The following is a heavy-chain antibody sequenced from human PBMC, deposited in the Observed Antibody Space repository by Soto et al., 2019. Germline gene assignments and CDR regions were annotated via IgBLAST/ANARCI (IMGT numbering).Heavy chain of an antibody. D-gene: IGHD2-2*01. J-gene: IGHJ5*02. CDR2: ILYSGTT. V-gene: IGHV4-4*02. CDR3: SSRITDAPT. Sequence: SETLSLTCAVSGGSISSGWWTWVRQPPGKGLEWIGEILYSGTTNYNSSLNSRVTISIDKSKKQFSLILSSVTAADTAVYYCSSRITDAPTWGQGTLVTVSS. CDR1: GGSISSGW.